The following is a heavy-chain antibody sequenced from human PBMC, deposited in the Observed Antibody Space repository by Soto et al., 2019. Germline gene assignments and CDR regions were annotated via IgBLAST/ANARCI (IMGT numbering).Heavy chain of an antibody. CDR1: GFTFSAYG. V-gene: IGHV3-23*04. CDR2: IIGSGTTT. Sequence: EVQLVESGGGLVQPGGSLGLSCAASGFTFSAYGMNWVRQSPGKGREWVSGIIGSGTTTYYADSVKGRFTVSRDNSKNTFYLQMNSLRVEDAAVYYCAKGRAVAGYWYFDLWGRGTLVTVSS. CDR3: AKGRAVAGYWYFDL. D-gene: IGHD6-19*01. J-gene: IGHJ2*01.